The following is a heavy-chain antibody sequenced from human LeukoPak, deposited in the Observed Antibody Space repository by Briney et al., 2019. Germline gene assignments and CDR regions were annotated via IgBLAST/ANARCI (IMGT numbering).Heavy chain of an antibody. D-gene: IGHD6-13*01. Sequence: GRSLRLSCAASGFTFSSYAMHWVRQAPGKGLEWVAVISYDGSNKYYADSVKGRFTISRDNSKNTLYLQMNGLRAEDTAVYYCARGGLTAAAQTGYMDVWGKGTTVTVSS. V-gene: IGHV3-30-3*01. CDR3: ARGGLTAAAQTGYMDV. J-gene: IGHJ6*03. CDR1: GFTFSSYA. CDR2: ISYDGSNK.